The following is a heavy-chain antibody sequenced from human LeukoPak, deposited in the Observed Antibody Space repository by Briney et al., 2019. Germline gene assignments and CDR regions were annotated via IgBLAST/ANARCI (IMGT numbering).Heavy chain of an antibody. D-gene: IGHD2-2*01. V-gene: IGHV3-74*01. CDR2: INSDGSST. Sequence: GGSLRLSCAASGFTLSPYWMHWVRQAPGKGQVWVSRINSDGSSTTYADSVKGRFTISRDNTKNTLYLQMNILRAEDTAVYYCARARCSRTSCNTESDYWGQGTLVSVSS. CDR1: GFTLSPYW. J-gene: IGHJ4*02. CDR3: ARARCSRTSCNTESDY.